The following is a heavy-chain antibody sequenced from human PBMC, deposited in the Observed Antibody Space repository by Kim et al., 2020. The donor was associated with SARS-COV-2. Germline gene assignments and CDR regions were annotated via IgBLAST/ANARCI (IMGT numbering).Heavy chain of an antibody. Sequence: YTDSAKGRFTISRDSAKNSRFMQMNGLRDEDTALYYCARDSSGWSRDYWGQGTLVTVSS. CDR3: ARDSSGWSRDY. V-gene: IGHV3-21*01. J-gene: IGHJ4*02. D-gene: IGHD6-19*01.